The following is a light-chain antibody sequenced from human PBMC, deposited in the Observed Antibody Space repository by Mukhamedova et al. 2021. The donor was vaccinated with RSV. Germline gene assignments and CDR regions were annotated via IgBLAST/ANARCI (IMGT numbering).Light chain of an antibody. CDR3: QSFDTTIVV. V-gene: IGLV6-57*01. CDR2: ENN. J-gene: IGLJ2*01. Sequence: SGSIASNYVQWYQQRPGSSPTTVISENNQRPSGVPDRFSGSIDSSSNSASLTISGLKTEDEADYYCQSFDTTIVVFGGGTKLNVL. CDR1: SGSIASNY.